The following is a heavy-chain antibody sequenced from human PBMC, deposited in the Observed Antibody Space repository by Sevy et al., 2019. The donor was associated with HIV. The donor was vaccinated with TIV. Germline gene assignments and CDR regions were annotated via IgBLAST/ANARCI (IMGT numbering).Heavy chain of an antibody. J-gene: IGHJ4*02. V-gene: IGHV3-7*04. CDR3: VRAIQSEGSF. Sequence: GGSLRLSCVASGFSLESYWMNWVRLAPGKPLEWVANIKEDDTVKDYVESVKGRFTISRDNGRNLVYLLMNNLKVEDTAPYYCVRAIQSEGSFWGQGTRVTVSS. D-gene: IGHD2-21*01. CDR2: IKEDDTVK. CDR1: GFSLESYW.